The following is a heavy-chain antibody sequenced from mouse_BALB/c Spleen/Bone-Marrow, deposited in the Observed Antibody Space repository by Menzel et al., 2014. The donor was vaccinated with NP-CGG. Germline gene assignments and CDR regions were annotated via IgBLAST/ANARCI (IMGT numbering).Heavy chain of an antibody. CDR2: ISSGGGYT. CDR1: GFTFSTYG. V-gene: IGHV5-6*01. CDR3: TRQRNWDHYAMDY. Sequence: EVKLVDSGGDLVKPGGSLELSCAASGFTFSTYGMSWVRQTPDKRLEWVATISSGGGYTYYPDSVKGRFTISRDNANNTLYLQMSSLKSEDTAMYYCTRQRNWDHYAMDYWGQGTSVTVSS. J-gene: IGHJ4*01. D-gene: IGHD4-1*01.